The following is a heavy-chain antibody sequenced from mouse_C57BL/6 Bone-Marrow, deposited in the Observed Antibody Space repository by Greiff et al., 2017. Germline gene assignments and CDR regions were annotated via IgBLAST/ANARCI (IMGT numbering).Heavy chain of an antibody. D-gene: IGHD1-1*01. CDR3: KRVDYSGSSLYYFDY. CDR1: GYTFTDYE. CDR2: IDPETGGT. J-gene: IGHJ2*01. Sequence: QVQLKESGAELVRPGASVTLSCKASGYTFTDYEMHWVKQTPVHGLEWIGAIDPETGGTAYNQKFKGKAILTADKSSSTAYMELRSLTSEDSAVYYCKRVDYSGSSLYYFDYWGQGTTLTVAS. V-gene: IGHV1-15*01.